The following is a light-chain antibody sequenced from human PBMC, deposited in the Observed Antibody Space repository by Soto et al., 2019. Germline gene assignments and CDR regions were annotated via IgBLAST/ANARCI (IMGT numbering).Light chain of an antibody. J-gene: IGLJ3*02. Sequence: QTVVTQEPSFSVAPGRTVTFICGLSSGSVSTTYHPSWYQQTPGQAPRTLIYNTDIRSSGVPDRFSGSILGNTAALTITGAQADDESHYYCALYMGSGIWVFGGGTKLTVL. CDR1: SGSVSTTYH. V-gene: IGLV8-61*01. CDR3: ALYMGSGIWV. CDR2: NTD.